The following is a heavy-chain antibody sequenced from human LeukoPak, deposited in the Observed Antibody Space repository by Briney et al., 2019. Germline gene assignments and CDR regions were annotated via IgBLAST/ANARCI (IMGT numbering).Heavy chain of an antibody. CDR3: AKAVAGTTFYFDY. J-gene: IGHJ4*02. V-gene: IGHV3-9*03. Sequence: GGSLRLSCAASGFTFDDHAMHWVRQAPGKGLEWVSSITWNSGSIGYADSVEGRFTISRDNAKNSLYLQMNSLRAEDMAVYYCAKAVAGTTFYFDYWGQGTLVTVSS. CDR1: GFTFDDHA. D-gene: IGHD6-19*01. CDR2: ITWNSGSI.